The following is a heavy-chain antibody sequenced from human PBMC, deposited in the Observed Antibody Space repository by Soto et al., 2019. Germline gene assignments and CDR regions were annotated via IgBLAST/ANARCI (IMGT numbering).Heavy chain of an antibody. CDR2: ISYDGSNK. CDR3: AKAGYGSGSPIGGFDP. Sequence: GGSLRLSCAASGFTFSSYGMHWVRQAPGKGLEWVAVISYDGSNKYYADSVKGRFTISRDNSKNTLYLQMNSLRAEDTAVYYCAKAGYGSGSPIGGFDPWGQGTLVTVSS. D-gene: IGHD3-10*01. J-gene: IGHJ5*02. V-gene: IGHV3-30*18. CDR1: GFTFSSYG.